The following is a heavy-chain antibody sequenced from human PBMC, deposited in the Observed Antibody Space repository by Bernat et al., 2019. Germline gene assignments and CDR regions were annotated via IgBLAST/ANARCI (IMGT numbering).Heavy chain of an antibody. Sequence: EVQLVQSGAEVKKPGESLKISCKGSGYSFTSYWIGWVRQMPGKGLEWMGIIYPGDSDTRYSPSFQGQVAISADKSISTAYLQWRSLKASDTAMYYCARQGPGYSSSWYHLDYWGQGTLVTVSS. CDR2: IYPGDSDT. D-gene: IGHD6-13*01. CDR3: ARQGPGYSSSWYHLDY. CDR1: GYSFTSYW. V-gene: IGHV5-51*01. J-gene: IGHJ4*02.